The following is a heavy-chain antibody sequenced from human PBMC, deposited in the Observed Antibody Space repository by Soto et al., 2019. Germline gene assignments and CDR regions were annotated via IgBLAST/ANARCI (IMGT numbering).Heavy chain of an antibody. CDR2: TSSGVSPI. J-gene: IGHJ5*02. CDR1: GFTFGDYY. Sequence: PGGSLRLSCAASGFTFGDYYRSWIRQAPGKGLEWVSYTSSGVSPIYYADSVKGRFTTSRDNANNTLYLQMNSLRADDTAVYYCARGAIAAADPWGQGTLVTVSS. V-gene: IGHV3-11*01. D-gene: IGHD6-13*01. CDR3: ARGAIAAADP.